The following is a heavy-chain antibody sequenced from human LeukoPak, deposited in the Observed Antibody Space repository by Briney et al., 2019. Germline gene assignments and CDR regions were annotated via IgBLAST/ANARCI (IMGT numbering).Heavy chain of an antibody. V-gene: IGHV4-30-2*01. CDR2: IYQSGTT. CDR3: VRARAYGSWFDP. Sequence: PSETLSLTCAVSGGSISSGGYSWSWIRQPPGKGLEWIGYIYQSGTTHYNPSLKSRVTISVDRSKNQFSLKLSSVTAADTAVYFCVRARAYGSWFDPWGQGALVTVSS. D-gene: IGHD2-15*01. CDR1: GGSISSGGYS. J-gene: IGHJ5*02.